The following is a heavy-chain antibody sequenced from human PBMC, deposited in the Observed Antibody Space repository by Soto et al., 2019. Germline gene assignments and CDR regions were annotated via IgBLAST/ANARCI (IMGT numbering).Heavy chain of an antibody. CDR2: VTYSGANT. J-gene: IGHJ4*02. D-gene: IGHD1-26*01. V-gene: IGHV3-23*01. Sequence: GXSLILSCVASGFTSGSYAMSWVRQSPSKGLEWVSLVTYSGANTYYAGSVTGRFTISRDNSRNTLYLQMSSLRVEDTAVYYCATPSLSTGGYSSFDSWGRGTLVTVSS. CDR1: GFTSGSYA. CDR3: ATPSLSTGGYSSFDS.